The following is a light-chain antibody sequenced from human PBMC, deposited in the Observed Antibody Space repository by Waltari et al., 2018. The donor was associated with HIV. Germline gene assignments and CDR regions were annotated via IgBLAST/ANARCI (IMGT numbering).Light chain of an antibody. CDR1: RSNIEFNY. Sequence: QSVLTQPPSASGTPGQRVTISCSGSRSNIEFNYVYWYQQVPGTAPKLLIYKNDQWPSGVPDRFSASKSGTSASLVISGLRSEDEADYYCAAWDDRLSGRVFGTGTRVTVL. V-gene: IGLV1-47*01. CDR2: KND. J-gene: IGLJ1*01. CDR3: AAWDDRLSGRV.